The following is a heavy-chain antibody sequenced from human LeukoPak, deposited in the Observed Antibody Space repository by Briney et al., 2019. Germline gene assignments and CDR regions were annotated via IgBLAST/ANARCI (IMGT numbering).Heavy chain of an antibody. Sequence: PSETLSLTCGVSGGSVTSTNWWSWVRQPPGQGLEWIGEISLSGLTNYNPSLKSRVTMALDKSKNHLSLNLTSVTAADTAVYYCSRENGAFSPFGYWGQGTLVTVPS. CDR2: ISLSGLT. CDR1: GGSVTSTNW. V-gene: IGHV4-4*02. J-gene: IGHJ4*02. CDR3: SRENGAFSPFGY. D-gene: IGHD2-8*01.